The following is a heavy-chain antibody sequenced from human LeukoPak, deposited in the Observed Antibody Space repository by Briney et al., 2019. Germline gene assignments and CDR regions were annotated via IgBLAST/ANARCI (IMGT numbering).Heavy chain of an antibody. Sequence: GGSLRLSCAASGFTFSTYGMHWVRQAPGKGLEWVAMTSHDGSDKYYADSVKGRFTISRDNAKNTLYLQMNSLRAEDTAVYYCARGVNGDSRFDPWGQGTLVTVSS. V-gene: IGHV3-30*03. CDR3: ARGVNGDSRFDP. CDR2: TSHDGSDK. D-gene: IGHD4-17*01. J-gene: IGHJ5*02. CDR1: GFTFSTYG.